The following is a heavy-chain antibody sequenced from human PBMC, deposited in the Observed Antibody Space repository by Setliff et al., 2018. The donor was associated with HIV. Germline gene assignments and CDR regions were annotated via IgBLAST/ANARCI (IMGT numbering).Heavy chain of an antibody. CDR1: GFAFSSYE. V-gene: IGHV3-7*01. CDR2: INQDGSEK. CDR3: ARKLRPGHGVDV. J-gene: IGHJ6*02. Sequence: GGSLRLSCEASGFAFSSYEMNWVRQAPGKGLEWVANINQDGSEKNYVDSVKGRFTISRDNAKNSMDLQMNSLRAEDTAIYYCARKLRPGHGVDVWGQGTTVTVSS. D-gene: IGHD3-10*01.